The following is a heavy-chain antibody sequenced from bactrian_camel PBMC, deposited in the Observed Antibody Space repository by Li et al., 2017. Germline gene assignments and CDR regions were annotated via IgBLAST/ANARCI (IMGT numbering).Heavy chain of an antibody. V-gene: IGHV3S53*01. CDR3: VSFHGY. CDR2: IDSDGET. Sequence: HVQLVESGGGSVQPGGSLRLSCAVSGNTYSSRYMAWFRQAPGKQREGVASIDSDGETTYADSVKGRFTISQDNAKNTLDLQMDSLKPEDTAIYYCVSFHGYWGQGTQVTVS. CDR1: GNTYSSRY. J-gene: IGHJ4*01.